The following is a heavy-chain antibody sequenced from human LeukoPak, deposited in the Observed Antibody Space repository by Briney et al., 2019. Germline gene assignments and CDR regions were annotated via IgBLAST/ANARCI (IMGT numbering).Heavy chain of an antibody. Sequence: SGGSLRLSCAASGFTFHDYAIHWVRQAPGRGLEWVSLISGDADATYHADSVEGRFTVARDNTKNSIYLQMNSLSTEDTALYFCAKRGSAWYYFDSWGQGTLVTVSS. J-gene: IGHJ4*02. D-gene: IGHD6-19*01. V-gene: IGHV3-43*02. CDR1: GFTFHDYA. CDR2: ISGDADAT. CDR3: AKRGSAWYYFDS.